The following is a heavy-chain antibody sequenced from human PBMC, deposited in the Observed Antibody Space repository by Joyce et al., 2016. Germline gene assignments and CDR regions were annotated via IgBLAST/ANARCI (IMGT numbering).Heavy chain of an antibody. CDR1: GDSFSDTSYY. CDR3: ATSLPSRVGGCQSFGMDV. D-gene: IGHD3-10*01. V-gene: IGHV4-61*01. CDR2: IYNSETT. Sequence: HLQESGPGLVKPSETLSLTCTISGDSFSDTSYYWTWIRQPPGKGLEWLGFIYNSETTPYQPSLGVRFRSCAVAANKQFALRLTSVSSADTAVYYWATSLPSRVGGCQSFGMDVWGQGTTVIVS. J-gene: IGHJ6*02.